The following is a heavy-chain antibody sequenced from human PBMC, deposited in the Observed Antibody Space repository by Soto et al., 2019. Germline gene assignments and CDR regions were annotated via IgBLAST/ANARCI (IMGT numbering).Heavy chain of an antibody. Sequence: GGSLILSCAASGFTFSDYYMSWIRQAPGKGLEWVSYISSSSSYTNYADSVKGRFTISRDNAKNSLYLQMNSLRAEDTAVYYCARDSRRRITIFGVVIMGSWFDPWGQGTLVTVSS. J-gene: IGHJ5*02. CDR3: ARDSRRRITIFGVVIMGSWFDP. CDR2: ISSSSSYT. CDR1: GFTFSDYY. D-gene: IGHD3-3*01. V-gene: IGHV3-11*06.